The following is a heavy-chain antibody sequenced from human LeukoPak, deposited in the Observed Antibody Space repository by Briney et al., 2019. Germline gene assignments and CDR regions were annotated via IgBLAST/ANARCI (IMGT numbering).Heavy chain of an antibody. J-gene: IGHJ4*02. CDR3: ARVQHGDYAFDY. CDR1: GFTFSSYS. V-gene: IGHV3-53*04. CDR2: IYIGGST. D-gene: IGHD4-17*01. Sequence: GGSLRLSCAASGFTFSSYSMNWVRQAPGKGLEWVSVIYIGGSTYYADSVKGRFTISRHNSKNTLYLQMNSLRAEDTAVYYCARVQHGDYAFDYWGQGTLVTVSS.